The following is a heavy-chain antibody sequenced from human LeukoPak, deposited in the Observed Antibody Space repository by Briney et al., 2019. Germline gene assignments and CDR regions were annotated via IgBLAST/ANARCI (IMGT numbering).Heavy chain of an antibody. CDR3: ARNGYCSGGSCYSLYFDY. CDR1: GGTFSGYA. V-gene: IGHV1-69*05. Sequence: SVKVSCKASGGTFSGYAISWVRQAPGQGLEWMGGIIPIFGTANYAQKFQGRVTITTDESTSTAYMELSSLRSEDTAVYYCARNGYCSGGSCYSLYFDYWGQGTLVTVSS. D-gene: IGHD2-15*01. J-gene: IGHJ4*02. CDR2: IIPIFGTA.